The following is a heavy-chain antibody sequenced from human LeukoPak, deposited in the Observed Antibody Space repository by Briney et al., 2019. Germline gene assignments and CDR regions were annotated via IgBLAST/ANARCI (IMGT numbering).Heavy chain of an antibody. J-gene: IGHJ5*02. V-gene: IGHV4-34*01. CDR2: INHSGST. Sequence: SETLSLTCAVYGGSFSGYYWSWIRQPPGKGLEWIGEINHSGSTNYNPSLKSRVTISVDTSKNQFSLKLNSVTAADTAVFFCAKEGRDSGGYNGWFEPWGQGILVTVSS. CDR3: AKEGRDSGGYNGWFEP. CDR1: GGSFSGYY. D-gene: IGHD2-15*01.